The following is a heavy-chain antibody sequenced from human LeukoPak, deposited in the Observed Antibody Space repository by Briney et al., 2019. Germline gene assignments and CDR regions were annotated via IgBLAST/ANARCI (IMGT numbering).Heavy chain of an antibody. CDR1: GFTFSSYA. J-gene: IGHJ3*01. CDR2: LSDSGGRT. CDR3: ARKLYYGSSGYYAFDV. V-gene: IGHV3-23*01. D-gene: IGHD3-22*01. Sequence: QPGGSLRLSCAASGFTFSSYAMSWVRQAPGKGLEWVSALSDSGGRTYYANSVKGRFTISRDNSINTLYLQMNSLRAEDTAVYYCARKLYYGSSGYYAFDVWGQGTMVTVSS.